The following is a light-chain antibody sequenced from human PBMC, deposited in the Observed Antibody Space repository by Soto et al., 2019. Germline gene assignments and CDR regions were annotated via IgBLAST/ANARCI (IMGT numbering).Light chain of an antibody. CDR3: QQYNNWPQT. CDR2: GAS. V-gene: IGKV3-15*01. J-gene: IGKJ1*01. Sequence: EIVMTPSPATPSVSPGERATLSCRASQSVSSNLAWYQQKPGQAPRLLIYGASTRATGIPARFSGSGSGTEFTLTISSLQSEDFAVYYCQQYNNWPQTFGQGTKVDIK. CDR1: QSVSSN.